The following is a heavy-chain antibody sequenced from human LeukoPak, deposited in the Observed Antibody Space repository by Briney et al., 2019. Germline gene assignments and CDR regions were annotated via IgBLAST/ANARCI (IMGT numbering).Heavy chain of an antibody. J-gene: IGHJ4*02. D-gene: IGHD1-26*01. CDR2: INPNSGGT. CDR1: GYTFIGYY. Sequence: ASVKVSCKASGYTFIGYYMHWVRQAPGQGLEWMGWINPNSGGTNYAQKFQGRVTMTRDTSISTAYMELSRLRSDDTAVYYCARVQVGIVGATYHFDYWGQGTLVTVSS. CDR3: ARVQVGIVGATYHFDY. V-gene: IGHV1-2*02.